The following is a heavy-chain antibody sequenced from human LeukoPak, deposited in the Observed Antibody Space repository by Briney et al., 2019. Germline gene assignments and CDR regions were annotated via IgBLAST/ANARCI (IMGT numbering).Heavy chain of an antibody. V-gene: IGHV1-8*01. CDR2: MDPKSGNT. CDR1: GYSFSTFD. D-gene: IGHD3-10*01. J-gene: IGHJ6*02. CDR3: ARGGILVQGVTILYGMDV. Sequence: GPSLKLSRKTSGYSFSTFDINWVRQATGQGLEWVGWMDPKSGNTNYEQKFQGRRTMTRDTSISTAYMELSSLRSEDTAVYYCARGGILVQGVTILYGMDVWGQGTTVTVSS.